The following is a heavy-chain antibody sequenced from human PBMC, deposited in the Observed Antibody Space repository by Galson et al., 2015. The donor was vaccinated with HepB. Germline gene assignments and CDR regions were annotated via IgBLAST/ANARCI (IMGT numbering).Heavy chain of an antibody. D-gene: IGHD6-13*01. CDR2: ITPIVGTA. V-gene: IGHV1-69*13. CDR1: GGTFSRYT. Sequence: SVKVSCKASGGTFSRYTISWVRQAPGRGLEWMGGITPIVGTASYAQKFQGRVTITADDSTSTAYMELRSLRSEDTAVYYCAREGSAAVTTPVDYCGRGTLVTVAS. J-gene: IGHJ4*02. CDR3: AREGSAAVTTPVDY.